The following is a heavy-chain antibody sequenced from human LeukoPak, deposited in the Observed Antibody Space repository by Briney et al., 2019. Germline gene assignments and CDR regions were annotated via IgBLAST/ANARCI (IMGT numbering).Heavy chain of an antibody. CDR1: GFTFSSHS. Sequence: PGGSLRLSCAAPGFTFSSHSMNWVRQATGKGPEWVSSISSSSSYIYYADSVKGRFTISRDNAKNSLYLQMNSLRAEDTAVYYSARVDYSSSSFYFDYWGQGTLVTVSS. D-gene: IGHD6-6*01. CDR3: ARVDYSSSSFYFDY. J-gene: IGHJ4*02. V-gene: IGHV3-21*01. CDR2: ISSSSSYI.